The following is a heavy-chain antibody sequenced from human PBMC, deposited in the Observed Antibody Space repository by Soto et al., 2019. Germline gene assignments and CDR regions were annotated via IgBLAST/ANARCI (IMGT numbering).Heavy chain of an antibody. J-gene: IGHJ5*02. Sequence: QVQLQQWGAGLLKPSETLSLTCAAYGGSFSGYYWSWIRQPPGKGLEWIGEINHSGSTNYNPSLKSRVTISVDTSKNQFSLKLSSVTAADTAVYYCARGTTVTDEDWFDPWGQGTLVTVSS. CDR3: ARGTTVTDEDWFDP. D-gene: IGHD4-17*01. CDR2: INHSGST. V-gene: IGHV4-34*01. CDR1: GGSFSGYY.